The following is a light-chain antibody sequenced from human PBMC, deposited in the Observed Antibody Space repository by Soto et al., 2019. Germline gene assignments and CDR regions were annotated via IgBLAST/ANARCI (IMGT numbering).Light chain of an antibody. CDR1: SSDIGGYNS. Sequence: QSVLTQPPSASGSPGQSVTISCTGTSSDIGGYNSVSWYQQHPGKAPRLMIYEVNKRPSGVPDRFSGSKSGYTASLTVSGLQTEDEADYYCAAWDDSLSGVVFGGGTKLTVL. J-gene: IGLJ2*01. CDR3: AAWDDSLSGVV. V-gene: IGLV2-8*01. CDR2: EVN.